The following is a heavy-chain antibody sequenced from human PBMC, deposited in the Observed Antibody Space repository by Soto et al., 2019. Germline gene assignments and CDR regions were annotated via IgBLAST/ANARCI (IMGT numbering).Heavy chain of an antibody. CDR3: AREAQGSYFY. Sequence: ASVKVSCKSSGGTFSSYSISWVRQAPGQGLEWMGGIIPIFGTANYAQKFQGRVTITADESTSTAYMELSSLRSEDTAVYYCAREAQGSYFYWGQGTLVTVSS. J-gene: IGHJ4*02. CDR1: GGTFSSYS. V-gene: IGHV1-69*13. D-gene: IGHD1-26*01. CDR2: IIPIFGTA.